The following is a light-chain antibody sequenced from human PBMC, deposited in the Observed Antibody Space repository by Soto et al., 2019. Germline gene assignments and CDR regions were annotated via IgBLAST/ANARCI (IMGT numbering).Light chain of an antibody. J-gene: IGLJ2*01. V-gene: IGLV8-61*01. Sequence: QAVVTQEPSFSVSPGGTVTLTCGLNSGSVSTNYYPSWYQQTPGQAPRTLIYSTNTRSSGVPDRFSGSILGNKAALTITGAKADDESDYYCVLYMGSGISLFGGGTKVTVL. CDR3: VLYMGSGISL. CDR1: SGSVSTNYY. CDR2: STN.